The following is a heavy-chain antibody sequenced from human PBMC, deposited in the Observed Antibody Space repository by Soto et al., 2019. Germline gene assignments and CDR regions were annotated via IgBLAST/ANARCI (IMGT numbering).Heavy chain of an antibody. CDR1: GFSLSTSGVG. V-gene: IGHV2-5*02. CDR3: AHSYGDDATRWFEL. Sequence: QITLKESGPTLVKPTQTLTLTCTFSGFSLSTSGVGVGWIRQPPGRALGWLALIYWDDDKRYSPSLKSRLTITKDTSKNQVVLTMTNMYPVDTATYYCAHSYGDDATRWFELWGQGTLVTVSS. J-gene: IGHJ5*02. D-gene: IGHD4-17*01. CDR2: IYWDDDK.